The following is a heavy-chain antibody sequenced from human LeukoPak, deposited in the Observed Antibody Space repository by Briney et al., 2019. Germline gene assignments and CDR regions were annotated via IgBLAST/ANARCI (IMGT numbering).Heavy chain of an antibody. J-gene: IGHJ4*02. Sequence: SETLSLTCTVSGGSITNPTYHWGWVRQPPGKGLEWIGSIYYNRNSYYNLDLKSRLTLSIDTSNNQFSLKLESVTAADTAVYYCTSEYSSSPAYWGQGTLVTVSS. D-gene: IGHD6-6*01. V-gene: IGHV4-39*02. CDR1: GGSITNPTYH. CDR2: IYYNRNS. CDR3: TSEYSSSPAY.